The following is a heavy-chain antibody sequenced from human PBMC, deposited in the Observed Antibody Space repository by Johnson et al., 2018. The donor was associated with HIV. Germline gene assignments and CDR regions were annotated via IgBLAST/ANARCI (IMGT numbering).Heavy chain of an antibody. V-gene: IGHV3-30-3*01. D-gene: IGHD3-22*01. Sequence: QVQLVESGGGVVRPGRSLRLSCAASGFTFSSYAMHWVRQAPGKGLEWVAVISYDGSNKYYADSVKGRFTISRDNSKNTLYLQMNSLRAEDTAVYYCVRDGNYYDRSGYRVDAFDVWGQGTMVTVSS. CDR2: ISYDGSNK. CDR3: VRDGNYYDRSGYRVDAFDV. CDR1: GFTFSSYA. J-gene: IGHJ3*01.